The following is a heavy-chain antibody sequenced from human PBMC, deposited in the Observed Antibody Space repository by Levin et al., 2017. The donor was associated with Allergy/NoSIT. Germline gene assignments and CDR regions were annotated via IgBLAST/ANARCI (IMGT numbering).Heavy chain of an antibody. CDR2: ISSRSSTI. Sequence: GGSLRLSCAASGFTFSSYSMNWVRQAPGKGLECISYISSRSSTIYYADSVKGRFTISRDNAKNSLYLQMNSLRDEDTAVYYCASGIAAAESAFDYWGQGTLVTVSS. CDR3: ASGIAAAESAFDY. D-gene: IGHD6-13*01. CDR1: GFTFSSYS. V-gene: IGHV3-48*02. J-gene: IGHJ4*02.